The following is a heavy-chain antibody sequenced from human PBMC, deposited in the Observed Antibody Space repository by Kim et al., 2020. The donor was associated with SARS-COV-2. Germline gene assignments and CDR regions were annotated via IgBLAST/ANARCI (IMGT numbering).Heavy chain of an antibody. CDR2: INPSGGST. D-gene: IGHD3-9*01. CDR3: ARVTASVRFDFGFDP. Sequence: ASVKVSCKASGYTFTSYYMHWVRQAPGQGLEWMGIINPSGGSTSYAQKFQGRVTMTRDTSTSTVYMELSSLRSEDTAVYYCARVTASVRFDFGFDPWGQGTLVTVSS. J-gene: IGHJ5*02. V-gene: IGHV1-46*01. CDR1: GYTFTSYY.